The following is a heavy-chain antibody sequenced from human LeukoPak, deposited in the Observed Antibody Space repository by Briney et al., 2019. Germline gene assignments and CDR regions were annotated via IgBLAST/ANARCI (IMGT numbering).Heavy chain of an antibody. D-gene: IGHD3-22*01. CDR1: GYSFTSYW. CDR2: IYPGDSDT. V-gene: IGHV5-51*01. Sequence: GESLKISCKGSGYSFTSYWIGWVRQMPGKGLEWMGIIYPGDSDTRYSPSFRGQVTISADKSISTAYLQWSSLKASDTAMYYCAKGTYYYDSSGYSHGANFDYWGQGTLVTVSS. CDR3: AKGTYYYDSSGYSHGANFDY. J-gene: IGHJ4*02.